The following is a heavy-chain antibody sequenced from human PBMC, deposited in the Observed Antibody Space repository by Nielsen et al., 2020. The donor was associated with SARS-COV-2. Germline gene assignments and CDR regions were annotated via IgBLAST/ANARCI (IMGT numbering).Heavy chain of an antibody. CDR2: INPSGGST. D-gene: IGHD5-18*01. CDR3: ASGGYSYGYYYYYGMDV. V-gene: IGHV1-46*01. Sequence: ASVKVSCKASGYTFTSYYMHWVRQAPGQGLEWMAIINPSGGSTSYAQKFQGRVTMTRDTSTSTVYMELSSLRSEDTAVYYCASGGYSYGYYYYYGMDVWGQGTTVTVSS. CDR1: GYTFTSYY. J-gene: IGHJ6*02.